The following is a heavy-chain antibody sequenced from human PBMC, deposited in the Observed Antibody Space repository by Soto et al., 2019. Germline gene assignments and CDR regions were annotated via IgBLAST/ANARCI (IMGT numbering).Heavy chain of an antibody. D-gene: IGHD6-19*01. J-gene: IGHJ3*02. CDR3: AKDPASGLYSSGWDDAFDI. Sequence: PGGSLRLSCAASGCTFSSYAMSWVRQAPGKGLEWVSAISGSGGSTYYADSVKGRFTISRDNSKNTLYLQMNSLRAEDTAVYYCAKDPASGLYSSGWDDAFDIWGQGTMVTVSS. CDR2: ISGSGGST. CDR1: GCTFSSYA. V-gene: IGHV3-23*01.